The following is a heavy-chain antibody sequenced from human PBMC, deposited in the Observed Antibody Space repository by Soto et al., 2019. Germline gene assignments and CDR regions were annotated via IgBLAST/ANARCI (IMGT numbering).Heavy chain of an antibody. Sequence: QLQLQESGPGLVKPSETLSLTCTVSGDSISTSTYYWGWIRQPPGKGLEWIGNIFYTGSTYYNPSLKSRVTISADMSKNQFSLKLTSVTAADTAVYYCARQNYYDSSCYTYWGQGTLVTVSS. CDR2: IFYTGST. J-gene: IGHJ4*02. CDR1: GDSISTSTYY. V-gene: IGHV4-39*01. D-gene: IGHD3-22*01. CDR3: ARQNYYDSSCYTY.